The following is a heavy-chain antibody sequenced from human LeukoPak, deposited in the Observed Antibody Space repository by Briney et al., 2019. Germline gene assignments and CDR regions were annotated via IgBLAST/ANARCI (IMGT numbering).Heavy chain of an antibody. Sequence: ASVKVSCKASGYTFTSYIHWVRQAPGQGLEWMGIIYPGGGSTSYAQKFQGRVTMTRDMSTSTVYMELSSLRSEGAAVYYCARDNDFDYWGQGTLVTVSS. CDR3: ARDNDFDY. J-gene: IGHJ4*02. CDR1: GYTFTSY. CDR2: IYPGGGST. V-gene: IGHV1-46*01. D-gene: IGHD2-8*01.